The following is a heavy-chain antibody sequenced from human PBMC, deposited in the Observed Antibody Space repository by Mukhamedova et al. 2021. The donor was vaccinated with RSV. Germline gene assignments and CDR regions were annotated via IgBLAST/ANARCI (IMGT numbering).Heavy chain of an antibody. D-gene: IGHD3-22*01. Sequence: MHWVRQAPGKGLEWVAVISRDRSDRFYADSVKGRLTISRDNFENTLYLQMNSLRSEDTGVYFCARDKVVGSAGYMDVWGKGTT. CDR2: ISRDRSDR. CDR3: ARDKVVGSAGYMDV. V-gene: IGHV3-30*04. J-gene: IGHJ6*03.